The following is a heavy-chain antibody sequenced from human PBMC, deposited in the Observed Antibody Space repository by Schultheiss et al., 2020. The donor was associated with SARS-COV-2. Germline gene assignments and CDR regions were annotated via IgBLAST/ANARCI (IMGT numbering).Heavy chain of an antibody. D-gene: IGHD3-3*01. CDR1: GFSLSTSGVG. Sequence: SGPTLVKPTQTLTLTCTFSGFSLSTSGVGVGWIRQPPGKALEWLALIYWDDDKRYSPSLKSRLTITKDTSKNQVVLTMTNMDPVDTATYYCARITYYDFWSGTYYYYYYYMDVWGKGTTVTVSS. V-gene: IGHV2-5*02. CDR2: IYWDDDK. CDR3: ARITYYDFWSGTYYYYYYYMDV. J-gene: IGHJ6*03.